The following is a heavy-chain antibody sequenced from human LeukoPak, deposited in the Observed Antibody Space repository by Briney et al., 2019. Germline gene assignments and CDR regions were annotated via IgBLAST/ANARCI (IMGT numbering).Heavy chain of an antibody. V-gene: IGHV4-59*01. CDR3: ARTETYYDILTGYYTYYYFDY. J-gene: IGHJ4*02. CDR1: GGSFSGYY. Sequence: SETLSLTCAVYGGSFSGYYWSWIRQPPGKGLEWIGYIYYSGSTNYNPSLKSRVTISVDTSKNQFSLKLSSVTAADTAVYYCARTETYYDILTGYYTYYYFDYWGQGTLVTVSS. D-gene: IGHD3-9*01. CDR2: IYYSGST.